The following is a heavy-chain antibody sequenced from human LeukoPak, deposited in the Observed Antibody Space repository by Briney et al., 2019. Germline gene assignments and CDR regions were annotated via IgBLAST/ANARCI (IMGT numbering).Heavy chain of an antibody. CDR2: INHSGTT. V-gene: IGHV4-34*01. CDR1: GGSFSGYY. J-gene: IGHJ6*03. Sequence: SETLSLTCAVSGGSFSGYYWSWIRQPPGKGLEWIGEINHSGTTNYNPSLKSRVTISVDTSKNQFSLKLSSVTAADTAVYYCARQPASDYDFWSASHEHYYYMDVWGKGTTVTISS. CDR3: ARQPASDYDFWSASHEHYYYMDV. D-gene: IGHD3-3*01.